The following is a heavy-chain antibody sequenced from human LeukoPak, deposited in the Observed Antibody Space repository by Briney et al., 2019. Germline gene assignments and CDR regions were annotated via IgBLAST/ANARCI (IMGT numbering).Heavy chain of an antibody. CDR3: ARDGSDYWSLAL. Sequence: GGSLRLSCAASGFTFSSYSMNWIRQAPGKGLEWVSYISSSGSTIYYADSVKGRFTISRDNAKNSLYLQMNSLRAEDTAVYYCARDGSDYWSLALWGRGTLVTVSS. CDR1: GFTFSSYS. J-gene: IGHJ2*01. CDR2: ISSSGSTI. V-gene: IGHV3-48*04.